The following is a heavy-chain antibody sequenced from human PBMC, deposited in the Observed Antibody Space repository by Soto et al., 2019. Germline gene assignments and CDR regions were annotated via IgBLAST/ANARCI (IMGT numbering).Heavy chain of an antibody. J-gene: IGHJ6*02. Sequence: PGESLKISCKGSGYSFTSFWIGWVRQMPGKGLEWMGIIYPGDSDTRYSPSFQGQVTISADKSISTAYLQWSSLKASDTAMYYCARRGEAAAGKADYYYGMDVWGQGTTVTVSS. CDR3: ARRGEAAAGKADYYYGMDV. V-gene: IGHV5-51*01. CDR2: IYPGDSDT. CDR1: GYSFTSFW. D-gene: IGHD6-13*01.